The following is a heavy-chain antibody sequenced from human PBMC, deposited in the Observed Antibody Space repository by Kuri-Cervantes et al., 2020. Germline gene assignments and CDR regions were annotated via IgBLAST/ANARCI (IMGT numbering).Heavy chain of an antibody. V-gene: IGHV1-18*01. J-gene: IGHJ4*02. Sequence: VQVSCKASGYAFINHGITWVRQAPGQGLEWMGWISIYNGHTNYAQKFQDRVTMTTDTSTSTAYMELTSLTSDDTAVYYCAKVAQAYFDYWGQGTLVTVSS. CDR3: AKVAQAYFDY. CDR1: GYAFINHG. CDR2: ISIYNGHT.